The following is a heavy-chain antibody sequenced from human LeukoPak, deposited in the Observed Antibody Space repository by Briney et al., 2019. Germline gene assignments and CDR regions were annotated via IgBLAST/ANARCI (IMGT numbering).Heavy chain of an antibody. D-gene: IGHD3-3*01. Sequence: PSETLSLTCTVSGDSISSSSYYWGWIRQPPGKGLEWIGSIYYSGSTYYNPSLKSRVTISVDTSKNQFSLKLSSVTAADTAVYYCATEKYYDFWSGLGDFDYWGQGTLVTVSS. V-gene: IGHV4-39*01. CDR2: IYYSGST. J-gene: IGHJ4*02. CDR1: GDSISSSSYY. CDR3: ATEKYYDFWSGLGDFDY.